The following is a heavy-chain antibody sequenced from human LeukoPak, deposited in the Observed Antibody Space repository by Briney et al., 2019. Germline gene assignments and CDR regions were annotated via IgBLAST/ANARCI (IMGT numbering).Heavy chain of an antibody. CDR1: GFTFSSYS. CDR3: ARGLPFFTIFGLVPPVGMDV. V-gene: IGHV3-21*01. CDR2: ISSSSSYI. D-gene: IGHD3-3*01. Sequence: GGSLRLSCAASGFTFSSYSMNWVRQAPGKGLEWVSSISSSSSYIYYADSVKGRFTISRDNAKNSLYLQMNSLRAEDTAVYYCARGLPFFTIFGLVPPVGMDVWGQGTTVTVSS. J-gene: IGHJ6*02.